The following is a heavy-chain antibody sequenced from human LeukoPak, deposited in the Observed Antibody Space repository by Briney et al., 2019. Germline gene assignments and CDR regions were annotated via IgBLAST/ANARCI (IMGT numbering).Heavy chain of an antibody. V-gene: IGHV1-69*01. Sequence: SVKVSCKASGGTFSSYAISCVRQAPGPGREWMGGIIPIFGTANYAQKFQGRVTITADESTSTVYMEMSSLRSEDTAVYYCASIAGAAATYHNSFDSWGQGTLVTVSS. CDR2: IIPIFGTA. D-gene: IGHD6-25*01. J-gene: IGHJ5*01. CDR3: ASIAGAAATYHNSFDS. CDR1: GGTFSSYA.